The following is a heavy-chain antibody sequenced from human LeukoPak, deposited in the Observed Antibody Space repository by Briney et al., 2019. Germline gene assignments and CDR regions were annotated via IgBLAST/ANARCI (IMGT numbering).Heavy chain of an antibody. J-gene: IGHJ4*02. CDR1: GYTFTSYG. V-gene: IGHV1-18*01. D-gene: IGHD4-23*01. CDR3: ARGDYGGNSELDY. CDR2: ISAYNGNT. Sequence: ASVKVSCKASGYTFTSYGISWVRQAPGQGLEWMGWISAYNGNTNYAQKFQGRVTITADKSTSTAYMELSSLRSEDTAVYYCARGDYGGNSELDYWGQGTLVTVSS.